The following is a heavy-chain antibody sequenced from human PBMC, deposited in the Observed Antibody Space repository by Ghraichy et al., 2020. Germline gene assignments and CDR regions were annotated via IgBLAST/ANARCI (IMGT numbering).Heavy chain of an antibody. D-gene: IGHD2-2*01. CDR1: GDYISSYS. J-gene: IGHJ3*02. V-gene: IGHV4-59*08. CDR2: ISYSGST. CDR3: ARIGVPAAVYGLRYDAFDK. Sequence: GDYISSYSWTWIRQPPGKGLEWIGFISYSGSTNYNPSLKSRVTISEEKSKNQFSLELRFVTAADTAVYYCARIGVPAAVYGLRYDAFDKWGQGTTVTVSS.